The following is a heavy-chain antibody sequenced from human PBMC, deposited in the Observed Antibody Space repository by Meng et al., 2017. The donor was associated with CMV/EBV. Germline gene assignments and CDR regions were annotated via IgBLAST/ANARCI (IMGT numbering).Heavy chain of an antibody. Sequence: GESLKISCAASGFTFSSYWMSWVRQAPGKGLEWVANIKQDGSEKYYVDSVKGRFTISRDNAKNSLYLQMNSLRAEDTAVYYCARDLRPAREGGLASYYYDSSGYLAYWGQGTLVTVSS. CDR1: GFTFSSYW. CDR2: IKQDGSEK. J-gene: IGHJ4*02. CDR3: ARDLRPAREGGLASYYYDSSGYLAY. V-gene: IGHV3-7*01. D-gene: IGHD3-22*01.